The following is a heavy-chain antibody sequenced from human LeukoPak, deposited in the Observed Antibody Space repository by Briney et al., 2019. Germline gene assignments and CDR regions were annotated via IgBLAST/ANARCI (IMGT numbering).Heavy chain of an antibody. D-gene: IGHD1-26*01. CDR3: AKRTPYTGSSQSFDY. CDR1: GFTFSDYA. Sequence: GGSLRLSCVASGFTFSDYAMSWVRQAPGKGLEWVSAISGSADNTYYADSVKGRFAISRDNSKNTLYLQLSTLRADDTAVYYCAKRTPYTGSSQSFDYWGRGTLVTVSS. V-gene: IGHV3-23*01. J-gene: IGHJ4*02. CDR2: ISGSADNT.